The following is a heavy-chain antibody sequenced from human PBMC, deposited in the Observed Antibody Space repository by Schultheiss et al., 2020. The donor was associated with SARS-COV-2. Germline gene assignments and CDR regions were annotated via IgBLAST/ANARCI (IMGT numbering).Heavy chain of an antibody. V-gene: IGHV3-23*01. CDR1: GFTFSSYW. CDR3: ARVGGDYGGSTYYYGMDV. CDR2: ISGSGGST. J-gene: IGHJ6*02. Sequence: GGSLRLSCAASGFTFSSYWMSWVRQAPGKGLEWVSAISGSGGSTYYADSVKGRFTISRDNSKNTLYLQMNSLIAEDMAVYYCARVGGDYGGSTYYYGMDVWGQGTTVTVSS. D-gene: IGHD4-23*01.